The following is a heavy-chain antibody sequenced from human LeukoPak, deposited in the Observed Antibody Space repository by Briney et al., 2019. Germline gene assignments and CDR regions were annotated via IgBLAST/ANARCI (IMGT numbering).Heavy chain of an antibody. D-gene: IGHD3-22*01. CDR2: INPSGGST. CDR3: ARVYYYDSSGYYY. V-gene: IGHV1-46*01. J-gene: IGHJ4*02. CDR1: GYTFTNYH. Sequence: ASVKVSCKASGYTFTNYHMNWVRQAPGQGLEWMGIINPSGGSTTNAQKFQGRVIMTTDTSTSTAYMELRSLRSDDTAVYYCARVYYYDSSGYYYWGQGTLVTVSS.